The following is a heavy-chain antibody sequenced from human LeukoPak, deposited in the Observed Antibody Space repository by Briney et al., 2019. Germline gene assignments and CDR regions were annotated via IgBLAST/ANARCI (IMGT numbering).Heavy chain of an antibody. CDR1: GGSFSGYY. CDR2: INHSGST. V-gene: IGHV4-34*01. Sequence: SETLSLTCAVYGGSFSGYYWSWIRQPPGKGLEWIGEINHSGSTNYNPSLKSRVTISVDTSKNQFSLKLSSVTAADTAVYYCARDLYSSSWGDAFDIWGQGTMVTVSS. J-gene: IGHJ3*02. CDR3: ARDLYSSSWGDAFDI. D-gene: IGHD6-13*01.